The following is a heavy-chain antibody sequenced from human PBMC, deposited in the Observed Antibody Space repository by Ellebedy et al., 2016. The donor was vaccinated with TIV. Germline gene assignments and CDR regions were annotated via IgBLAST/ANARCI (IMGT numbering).Heavy chain of an antibody. J-gene: IGHJ4*02. CDR2: MRSKTYGGTI. CDR3: TRDPAGGNSGASFAS. CDR1: GFSFGDYA. V-gene: IGHV3-49*03. Sequence: GESLKISXAAFGFSFGDYAMNWFRQAPGKGLEWVGFMRSKTYGGTIEYAASVKGRFTISRDDSKSIVYLQMSSLKTEDTAVYFCTRDPAGGNSGASFASWGQGTLVTVS. D-gene: IGHD4-23*01.